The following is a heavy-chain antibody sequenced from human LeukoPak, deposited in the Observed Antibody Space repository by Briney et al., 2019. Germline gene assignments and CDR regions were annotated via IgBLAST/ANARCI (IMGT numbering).Heavy chain of an antibody. Sequence: PSETLSLTCTVSGGSISSYYWSWIRQPPGKGLEWIGYIYYSGSTNYNPSLKSRVTISVDTSKNQFSLKLTSVTAADTAVYYCASWDFELGAFDIWGQGTMVTVSS. D-gene: IGHD3-9*01. CDR1: GGSISSYY. V-gene: IGHV4-59*01. CDR2: IYYSGST. J-gene: IGHJ3*02. CDR3: ASWDFELGAFDI.